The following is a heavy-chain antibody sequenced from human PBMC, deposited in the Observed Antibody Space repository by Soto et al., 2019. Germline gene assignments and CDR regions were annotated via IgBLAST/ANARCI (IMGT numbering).Heavy chain of an antibody. D-gene: IGHD3-16*02. Sequence: ASVKVSCKASGYTFTSYGISWVRQAPGQGLEWMGWISAYNGNTNYAQKLQGRVTMTTDKSTSTAYMELRSLRSDDTAVYYCARVASNDYIWGSYRSRSYFDYWGQGTLVTVSS. J-gene: IGHJ4*02. CDR1: GYTFTSYG. CDR3: ARVASNDYIWGSYRSRSYFDY. V-gene: IGHV1-18*01. CDR2: ISAYNGNT.